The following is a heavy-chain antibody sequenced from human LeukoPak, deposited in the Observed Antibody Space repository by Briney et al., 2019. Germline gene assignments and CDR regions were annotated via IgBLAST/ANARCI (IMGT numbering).Heavy chain of an antibody. CDR1: GFTFSSYW. CDR2: IKEDGSDK. Sequence: GGSLRLSCAASGFTFSSYWMSWVRQAPGKGLEWVANIKEDGSDKNYVDSVKGRFTISRDNAENSLYLQMNSLRAEDTAVYYCARDAAYGYDRFDYWGQGIQVTVSS. J-gene: IGHJ4*02. V-gene: IGHV3-7*01. D-gene: IGHD5-18*01. CDR3: ARDAAYGYDRFDY.